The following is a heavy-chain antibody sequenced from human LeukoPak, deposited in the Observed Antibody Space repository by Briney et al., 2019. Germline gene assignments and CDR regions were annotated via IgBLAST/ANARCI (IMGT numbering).Heavy chain of an antibody. CDR3: AKLNGGKEYYYDSCGYYYTAY. Sequence: PGGSLRLSCAASGFTFSSYAMSWVRQAPGKGLEWVSAISGSGGSTYYADSVKGRFTISRDNSKNTLYLQMNSLRAEDTAVYYCAKLNGGKEYYYDSCGYYYTAYWGQGTLVTVSS. CDR1: GFTFSSYA. J-gene: IGHJ4*02. D-gene: IGHD3-22*01. V-gene: IGHV3-23*01. CDR2: ISGSGGST.